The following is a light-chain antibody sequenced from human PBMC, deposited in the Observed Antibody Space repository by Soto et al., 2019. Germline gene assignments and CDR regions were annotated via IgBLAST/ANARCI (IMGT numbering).Light chain of an antibody. CDR3: MQVPEAWT. V-gene: IGKV2-28*01. Sequence: DIVLTQSPLSLPVTPGEPASISCRSSHILLHSNGYTFWDWYLQKPGQSPQLLIYLGSNRASGVPDRFSGSGSGTDFTLKISRVEAEDVGVYYCMQVPEAWTFGQGTKVDI. J-gene: IGKJ1*01. CDR1: HILLHSNGYTF. CDR2: LGS.